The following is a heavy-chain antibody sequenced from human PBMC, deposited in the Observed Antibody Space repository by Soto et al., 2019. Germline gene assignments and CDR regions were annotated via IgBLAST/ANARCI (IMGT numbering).Heavy chain of an antibody. CDR3: ARADSSSWNTYFQH. Sequence: QVQLVQSGAEVKKPGSSVKVSCKASGGTFSSYTISWVRQAPGQGLEWMGRIIPILGIANYAQKFQGRVTITADNSTSRAYMELSSLRSEDTAVYYCARADSSSWNTYFQHWGQGTLVTVSS. D-gene: IGHD6-13*01. CDR2: IIPILGIA. CDR1: GGTFSSYT. V-gene: IGHV1-69*02. J-gene: IGHJ1*01.